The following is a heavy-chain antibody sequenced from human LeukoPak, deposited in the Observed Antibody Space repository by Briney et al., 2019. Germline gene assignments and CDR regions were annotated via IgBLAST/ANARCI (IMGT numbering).Heavy chain of an antibody. CDR1: GFTFSSYE. V-gene: IGHV3-48*03. D-gene: IGHD2-21*02. CDR2: ISSSGSTI. Sequence: GGSLRLSCAASGFTFSSYEMNWVRQAPGRGLEWVSYISSSGSTIYYADSVKGRFTISRDNAKNSLYLQMNSLRAEDTAVYYCARGCGGDCYHFDAFDIWGQGTMVTVSS. J-gene: IGHJ3*02. CDR3: ARGCGGDCYHFDAFDI.